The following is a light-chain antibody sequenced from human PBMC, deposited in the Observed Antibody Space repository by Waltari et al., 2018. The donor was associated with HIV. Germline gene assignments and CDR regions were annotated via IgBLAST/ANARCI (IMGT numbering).Light chain of an antibody. CDR1: ESITGW. CDR3: QQYKSYSPWT. Sequence: STQSTWVGDRVTITCRASESITGWLAWYQQKPGKAPKLLIYKTSSLESGVPLRFSGSASGTEFTLTISSLQPDDFATYYCQQYKSYSPWTFGQGTKVEIK. CDR2: KTS. J-gene: IGKJ1*01. V-gene: IGKV1-5*03.